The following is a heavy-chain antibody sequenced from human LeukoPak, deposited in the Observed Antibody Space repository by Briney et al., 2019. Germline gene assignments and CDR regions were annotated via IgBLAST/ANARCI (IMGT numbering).Heavy chain of an antibody. CDR1: GYTFTSYG. D-gene: IGHD2-21*01. V-gene: IGHV1-2*02. J-gene: IGHJ4*02. CDR2: INPNSGGT. Sequence: ASVKVSCKASGYTFTSYGISWVRQAPGQGLEWMGWINPNSGGTNYAQKFQGRVTMTRDTSISTAYMELSRLRSDDTAVYYCARGRLWWSPAQYYYFDYWGQGTLVTVSS. CDR3: ARGRLWWSPAQYYYFDY.